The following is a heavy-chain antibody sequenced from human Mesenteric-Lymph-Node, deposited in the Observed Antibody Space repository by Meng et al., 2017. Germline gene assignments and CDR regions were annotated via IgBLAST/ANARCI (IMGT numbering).Heavy chain of an antibody. J-gene: IGHJ2*01. Sequence: GESLKISCAASGFSVRSNYMGWVRQAPGKGLEWVSIIYSGESTNYADSVKGRFTISRDNSKNTLNLQMNSLRVEDTAVYYCARDPRSHYDSSGRFGWSWYFDLWGRGTLVTVSS. CDR1: GFSVRSNY. CDR2: IYSGEST. CDR3: ARDPRSHYDSSGRFGWSWYFDL. V-gene: IGHV3-66*02. D-gene: IGHD3-22*01.